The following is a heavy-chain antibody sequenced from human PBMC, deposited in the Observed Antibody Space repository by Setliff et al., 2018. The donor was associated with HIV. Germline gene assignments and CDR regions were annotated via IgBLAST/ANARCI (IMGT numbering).Heavy chain of an antibody. CDR3: ARENRIMGSRTFDFWGRGVRDSSGWYGISWFDP. CDR2: IYTSGST. J-gene: IGHJ5*02. Sequence: SETLSLTCTVSGGFISSYYWNWIRQPAGKGLEWIGRIYTSGSTNYNPSLKSRVTMSVDTSKNQFSLRLSSVTAADTAVYYCARENRIMGSRTFDFWGRGVRDSSGWYGISWFDPWGQGTLVTVSS. V-gene: IGHV4-4*07. D-gene: IGHD6-19*01. CDR1: GGFISSYY.